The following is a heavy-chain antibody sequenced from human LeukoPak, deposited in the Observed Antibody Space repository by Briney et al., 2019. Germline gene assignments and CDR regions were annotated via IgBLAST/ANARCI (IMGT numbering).Heavy chain of an antibody. D-gene: IGHD7-27*01. Sequence: PGESLRLSCAASGFTFTSYWMHWVRQAPGKGLVWVSRINGDGTSTEYADSVKGRFTISRDNAKNTLFLQMNSLRADDTAVYYCIRTALTGDIWGQGTLVTVSS. CDR2: INGDGTST. CDR3: IRTALTGDI. J-gene: IGHJ4*02. V-gene: IGHV3-74*03. CDR1: GFTFTSYW.